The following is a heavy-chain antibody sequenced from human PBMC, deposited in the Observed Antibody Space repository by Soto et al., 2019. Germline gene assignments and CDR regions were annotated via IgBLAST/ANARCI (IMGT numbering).Heavy chain of an antibody. V-gene: IGHV4-34*01. Sequence: SETLSLTCAVYGGSFSGYYWSWIRQPPGKGLEWIGGINHSGSTNYNPSLKSRVNISVDTSKNQFSLKLSSVTAADTAVYYCATVADIVAHWGQGTLVT. J-gene: IGHJ1*01. CDR3: ATVADIVAH. CDR1: GGSFSGYY. D-gene: IGHD2-21*01. CDR2: INHSGST.